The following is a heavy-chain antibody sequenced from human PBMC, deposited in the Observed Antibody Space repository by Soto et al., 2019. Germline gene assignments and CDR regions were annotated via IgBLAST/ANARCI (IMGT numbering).Heavy chain of an antibody. J-gene: IGHJ6*02. CDR1: GYTFTGYY. Sequence: ASVKVSCKAAGYTFTGYYMHWVRQAPGQGLEWMGWINPNSGGTNYAQKFQGWVTMTRDTSISTAYMELRRLRSDDTAVYYCARGDADYDNYYYCYYGMDVWGQGTTVTVSS. CDR3: ARGDADYDNYYYCYYGMDV. V-gene: IGHV1-2*04. CDR2: INPNSGGT. D-gene: IGHD4-4*01.